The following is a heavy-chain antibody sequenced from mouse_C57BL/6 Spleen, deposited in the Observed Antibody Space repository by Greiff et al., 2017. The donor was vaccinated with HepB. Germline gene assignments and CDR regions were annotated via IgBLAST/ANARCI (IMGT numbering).Heavy chain of an antibody. D-gene: IGHD1-1*01. CDR2: IYPRDGST. CDR1: GYTFTDHT. V-gene: IGHV1-78*01. CDR3: ARITTVVADFDY. J-gene: IGHJ2*01. Sequence: VKVVESDAELVKPGASVKMSCKVSGYTFTDHTIHWMKQRPEQGLEWIGYIYPRDGSTKYNEKFKGKATLTADKSSSTAYMQLNSLTSEDSAVYFCARITTVVADFDYWGQGTTLTVSS.